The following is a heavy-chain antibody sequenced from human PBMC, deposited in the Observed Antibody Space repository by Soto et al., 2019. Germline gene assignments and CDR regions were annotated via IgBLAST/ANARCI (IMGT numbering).Heavy chain of an antibody. CDR3: AKCSVGTVRTSGWCNWFDP. CDR1: GFTFSSSA. V-gene: IGHV3-23*01. J-gene: IGHJ5*02. CDR2: IRVGGGDT. D-gene: IGHD6-19*01. Sequence: EVRLLESGGGLAQPGGSRRLSCAASGFTFSSSAMNWVRQAPGKGLEWVSSIRVGGGDTFYADCVRGRFTVSRDISRNTLYLQMNSLRAEDTAIYYCAKCSVGTVRTSGWCNWFDPWGQGTLVTVSS.